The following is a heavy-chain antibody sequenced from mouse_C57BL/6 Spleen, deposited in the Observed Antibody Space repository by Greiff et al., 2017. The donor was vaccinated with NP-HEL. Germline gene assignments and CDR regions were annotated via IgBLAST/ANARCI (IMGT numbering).Heavy chain of an antibody. Sequence: EVQRVESGGGLVKPGGSLKLSCAASGFTFSSYAMSWVRQTPEKRLEWVATISDGGSYTYYPDNVKGRFTISRDNAKNNLYLQMSHLKSEDTAMYYCATLEAMDYWGQGTSVTVSS. J-gene: IGHJ4*01. V-gene: IGHV5-4*01. CDR1: GFTFSSYA. CDR2: ISDGGSYT. CDR3: ATLEAMDY.